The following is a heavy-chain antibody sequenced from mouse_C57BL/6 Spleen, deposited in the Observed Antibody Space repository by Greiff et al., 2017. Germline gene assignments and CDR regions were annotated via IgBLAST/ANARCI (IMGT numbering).Heavy chain of an antibody. D-gene: IGHD1-1*01. CDR2: IYPGDGDT. V-gene: IGHV1-82*01. J-gene: IGHJ1*03. CDR1: GYALSSSW. Sequence: LQQSGPELVKPGASAKISCKASGYALSSSWMNWVKQRPGKGLERIGRIYPGDGDTNYNGKFNGKATLTADKSSSTAYMQLSSLTSEDSAVYFCARDYGSSYWYFDVWGTGTTVTVSS. CDR3: ARDYGSSYWYFDV.